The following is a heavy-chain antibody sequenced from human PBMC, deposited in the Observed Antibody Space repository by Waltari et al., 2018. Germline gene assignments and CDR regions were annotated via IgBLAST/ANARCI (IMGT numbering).Heavy chain of an antibody. CDR3: ARGVTMIESPPRCAFDI. Sequence: QVQLVQSGAEVEKPGSSVKVSCEASGGTFSSYAISWVRQAPGQGLEWMGVIHPIFDTANDAQKFQDRVTVTADESTSTAYMELSSLRSEDTAVYYCARGVTMIESPPRCAFDIWGQGTMVTVSS. J-gene: IGHJ3*02. CDR1: GGTFSSYA. CDR2: IHPIFDTA. D-gene: IGHD3-22*01. V-gene: IGHV1-69*01.